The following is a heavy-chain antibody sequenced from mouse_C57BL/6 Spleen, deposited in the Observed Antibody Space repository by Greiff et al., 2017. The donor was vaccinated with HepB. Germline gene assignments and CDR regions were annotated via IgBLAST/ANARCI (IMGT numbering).Heavy chain of an antibody. CDR1: GFTFSSYA. J-gene: IGHJ3*01. V-gene: IGHV5-4*01. Sequence: EVQLVESGGGLVKPGGSLKLSCAASGFTFSSYAMSWVRQTPEKRLEWVATISDGGSYTYYPDNVKGRFTISRDNAKNNLYLHMSHLKSEDTAMYYCARGRGYDGFAYWGQGTLVTVSA. D-gene: IGHD2-2*01. CDR2: ISDGGSYT. CDR3: ARGRGYDGFAY.